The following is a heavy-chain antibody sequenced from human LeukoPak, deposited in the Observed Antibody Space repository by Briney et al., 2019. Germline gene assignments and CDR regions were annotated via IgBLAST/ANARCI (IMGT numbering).Heavy chain of an antibody. V-gene: IGHV4-38-2*01. Sequence: SETLSLTCAVSNYSINSGYYWGWIRQPPGKGLEWIGSIYHSGSTYYNPSLKSRVTISADTSKNQFSLKLTSVTATDTAVYYCARGRGGGFASSSFDYWGQGTLVTVSS. CDR1: NYSINSGYY. J-gene: IGHJ4*02. CDR2: IYHSGST. CDR3: ARGRGGGFASSSFDY. D-gene: IGHD3-16*01.